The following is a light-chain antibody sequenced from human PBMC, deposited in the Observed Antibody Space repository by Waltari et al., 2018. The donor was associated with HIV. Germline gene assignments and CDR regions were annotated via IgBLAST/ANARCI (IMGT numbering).Light chain of an antibody. CDR1: QTISIY. CDR3: QQSHGGLT. CDR2: AAS. Sequence: IQLTQSPSSLSASLGDRVIITCRASQTISIYLNWYQQKPGRAPTLLIYAASSLHSGVPSRFSGSGSGTEFSLTIDSLQAEDFATYFCQQSHGGLTFGPGTRVDV. V-gene: IGKV1-39*01. J-gene: IGKJ3*01.